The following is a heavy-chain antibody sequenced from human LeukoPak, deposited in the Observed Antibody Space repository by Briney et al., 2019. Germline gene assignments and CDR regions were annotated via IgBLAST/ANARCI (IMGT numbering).Heavy chain of an antibody. V-gene: IGHV4-4*07. CDR2: IYTSGST. Sequence: SETLSLTCTVSGGSISSYYWSWIRQPAGKGLEWIGRIYTSGSTNYNPSLKSRVTMSVDTSKNQFSPKLSSVTAADTAVYYCARVGHYYDSSGYGDAFDIWGQGTMVTVSS. J-gene: IGHJ3*02. D-gene: IGHD3-22*01. CDR1: GGSISSYY. CDR3: ARVGHYYDSSGYGDAFDI.